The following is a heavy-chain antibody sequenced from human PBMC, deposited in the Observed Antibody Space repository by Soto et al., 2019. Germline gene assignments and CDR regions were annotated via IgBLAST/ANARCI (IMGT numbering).Heavy chain of an antibody. Sequence: GGSLRLSCAASGFIFSDHYMGWVRQAPGKGLEWVSRINSDGSSTSYADSVKGRFTISRDNAKNTLYLQMNSLRAEDTAVYYCARVGYIRPLDYWGQGTLVTVSS. J-gene: IGHJ4*02. D-gene: IGHD5-12*01. CDR3: ARVGYIRPLDY. CDR2: INSDGSST. CDR1: GFIFSDHY. V-gene: IGHV3-74*01.